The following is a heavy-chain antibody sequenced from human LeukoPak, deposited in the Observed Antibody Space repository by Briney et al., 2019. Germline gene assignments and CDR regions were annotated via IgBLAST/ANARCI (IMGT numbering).Heavy chain of an antibody. CDR2: INSDGSST. CDR1: GFTFSSYW. D-gene: IGHD3-22*01. CDR3: AKAGLDYYDSSGYYNYRGAFDI. V-gene: IGHV3-74*01. Sequence: GGSLRLSCAASGFTFSSYWMHWVRQAPGKGLVWVSRINSDGSSTSYADSVKGRFTISRDNSKNTLYLQMNSLRAEDTAVYYCAKAGLDYYDSSGYYNYRGAFDIWGQGTMVTVSA. J-gene: IGHJ3*02.